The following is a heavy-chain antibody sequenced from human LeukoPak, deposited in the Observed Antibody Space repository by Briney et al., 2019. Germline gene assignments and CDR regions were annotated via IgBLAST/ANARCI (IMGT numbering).Heavy chain of an antibody. CDR3: ARPKSTHYTDAFDI. D-gene: IGHD3-3*01. Sequence: KPSETLSLTCAVSGYSISSGYYWGWIRQPPGKGLEWIGSIYHSGGTYYNPSLKSRVTISVDTSKNQFSLKLSSVTAADTAVYYCARPKSTHYTDAFDIWGQGTMVTVSS. CDR2: IYHSGGT. V-gene: IGHV4-38-2*01. CDR1: GYSISSGYY. J-gene: IGHJ3*02.